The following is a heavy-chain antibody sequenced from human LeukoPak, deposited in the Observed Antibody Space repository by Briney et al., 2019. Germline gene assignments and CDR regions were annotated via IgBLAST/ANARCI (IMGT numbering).Heavy chain of an antibody. D-gene: IGHD3-22*01. J-gene: IGHJ4*02. V-gene: IGHV4-59*06. Sequence: PSETLSLTCTVSGGSISSYYWSWIRQPPGKGLEWIGYIYFSGSRSSNPSLRSRLTISVDTSKNQFSLKLNSVTAADTALYYCARGGGGYTLYSFDYWGQGALVTVSS. CDR2: IYFSGSR. CDR3: ARGGGGYTLYSFDY. CDR1: GGSISSYY.